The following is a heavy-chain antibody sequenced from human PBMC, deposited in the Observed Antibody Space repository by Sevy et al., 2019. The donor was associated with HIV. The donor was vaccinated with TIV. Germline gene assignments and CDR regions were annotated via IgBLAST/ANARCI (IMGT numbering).Heavy chain of an antibody. CDR3: AREPWTNWSGLPADFDY. Sequence: GGSLRLSCAASGFTFSSYAMHWVRQAPGKGLEWVAVISYDGSNKYYADSVKGRFTISRDNSKNTLYLQMNSLRAEDTAVYYCAREPWTNWSGLPADFDYWGQGTLVTVSS. V-gene: IGHV3-30-3*01. CDR2: ISYDGSNK. J-gene: IGHJ4*02. D-gene: IGHD3-3*01. CDR1: GFTFSSYA.